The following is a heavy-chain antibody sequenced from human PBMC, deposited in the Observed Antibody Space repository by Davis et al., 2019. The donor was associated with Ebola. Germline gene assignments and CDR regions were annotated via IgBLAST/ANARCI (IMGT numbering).Heavy chain of an antibody. CDR2: INPDGGIT. V-gene: IGHV3-74*01. CDR3: ARVFGFQIDF. J-gene: IGHJ4*02. CDR1: GFTFSSYG. Sequence: HTGGSLRLSCAASGFTFSSYGMHWVRQTPGQGLVWVSHINPDGGITTYADSVKGRFTISRDNAKNTLYLQMNSLRAEDTAVYYCARVFGFQIDFWGQGTLVSVSS. D-gene: IGHD2/OR15-2a*01.